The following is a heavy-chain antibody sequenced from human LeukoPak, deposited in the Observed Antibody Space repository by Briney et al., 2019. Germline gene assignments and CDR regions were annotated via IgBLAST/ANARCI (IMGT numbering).Heavy chain of an antibody. CDR1: GGSISCYY. V-gene: IGHV4-4*07. CDR3: ARVRCSGGSCCFDY. Sequence: SETLSLTCIVSGGSISCYYWSWIRQPAGKGLEWIGRMYTSGSTNYNPSLQSRVTMSVDTSKNQFSLKLSSVTAADTAVYYCARVRCSGGSCCFDYWGQGTLVTVSS. J-gene: IGHJ4*02. CDR2: MYTSGST. D-gene: IGHD2-15*01.